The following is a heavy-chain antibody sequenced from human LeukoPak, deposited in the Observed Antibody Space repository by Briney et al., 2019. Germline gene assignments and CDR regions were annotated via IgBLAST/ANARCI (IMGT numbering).Heavy chain of an antibody. Sequence: ASVKVSCKASGYTFTGYYMHWVRQAPGQGLEWMGWINPNSGGTNYAQKFRGRVTMTRDTSISTAYMELSRLRSDDTAVYYCARVEIHSGSSLDYWGQGTLVTVSS. CDR2: INPNSGGT. D-gene: IGHD1-26*01. CDR3: ARVEIHSGSSLDY. CDR1: GYTFTGYY. V-gene: IGHV1-2*02. J-gene: IGHJ4*02.